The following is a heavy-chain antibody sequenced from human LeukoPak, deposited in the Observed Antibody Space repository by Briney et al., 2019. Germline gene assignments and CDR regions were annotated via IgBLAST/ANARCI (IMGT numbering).Heavy chain of an antibody. Sequence: GESLKISCKGSGYSFTSYWIGWVRQMPGKGLEWMGIIYPGDSDTRYSPSFQGQVTISADKSISTAYLQWSSLKDSDTAMYYCARQADSSGYYDAFDIWGQGTMVTVSS. D-gene: IGHD3-22*01. CDR3: ARQADSSGYYDAFDI. CDR2: IYPGDSDT. J-gene: IGHJ3*02. V-gene: IGHV5-51*01. CDR1: GYSFTSYW.